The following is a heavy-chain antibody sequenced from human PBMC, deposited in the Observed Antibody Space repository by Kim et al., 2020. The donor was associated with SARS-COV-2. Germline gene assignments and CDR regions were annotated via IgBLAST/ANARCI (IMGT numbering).Heavy chain of an antibody. Sequence: SETLSLTCTVSGGSISTYYWTWIRQPPGKGLEWIGYIFYTGSTNYNPALSSRITISLDTSKNQFSLKLSSVTAADTAVYYCARGMSCSGTTCYTVTGTPPFDYWGQGTLVPVSS. J-gene: IGHJ4*02. D-gene: IGHD2-2*02. CDR1: GGSISTYY. CDR2: IFYTGST. V-gene: IGHV4-59*13. CDR3: ARGMSCSGTTCYTVTGTPPFDY.